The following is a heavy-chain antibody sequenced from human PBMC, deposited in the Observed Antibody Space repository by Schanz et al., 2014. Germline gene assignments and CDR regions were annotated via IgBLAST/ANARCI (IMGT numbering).Heavy chain of an antibody. CDR2: ISYDGSNK. D-gene: IGHD2-2*01. CDR1: GFTFSSYA. J-gene: IGHJ4*02. Sequence: QVQLVESGGGVVQPGRSLRLSCAASGFTFSSYAMHWVRQAPGKGLEWVAVISYDGSNKYYADSVEGRFTISRDNSKNTLYLHMNTLRSEDTAVYYCAKDSTHIDIVLVPTAIDYWGQGTLVTVSS. V-gene: IGHV3-30-3*01. CDR3: AKDSTHIDIVLVPTAIDY.